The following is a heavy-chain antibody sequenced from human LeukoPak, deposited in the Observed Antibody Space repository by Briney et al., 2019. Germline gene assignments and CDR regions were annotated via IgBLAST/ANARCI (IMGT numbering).Heavy chain of an antibody. CDR1: GFTFSGYG. CDR3: AKGVGYCSGGSCQQFDY. D-gene: IGHD2-15*01. Sequence: GGSLRLSCAASGFTFSGYGMSWVRQAPGKGLKWVSAISGSGGSTYYADSVKGRITISRDNSKNTMYLQMNSLRAEDTAVYYCAKGVGYCSGGSCQQFDYWGQGTLVTVSS. J-gene: IGHJ4*02. CDR2: ISGSGGST. V-gene: IGHV3-23*01.